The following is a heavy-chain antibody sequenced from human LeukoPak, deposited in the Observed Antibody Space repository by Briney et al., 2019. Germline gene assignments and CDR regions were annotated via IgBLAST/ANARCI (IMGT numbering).Heavy chain of an antibody. J-gene: IGHJ4*02. CDR1: GFTFSDYW. Sequence: GGSLRLSCAASGFTFSDYWMSWVRQAPGKGLEWVANIRKDGSDKYYVDSVKGRFTVSRDNAKNSLYLQMNSLRAEDTAVYYCLHYGSGIIWGLGTLVTVSS. CDR3: LHYGSGII. CDR2: IRKDGSDK. D-gene: IGHD3-10*01. V-gene: IGHV3-7*01.